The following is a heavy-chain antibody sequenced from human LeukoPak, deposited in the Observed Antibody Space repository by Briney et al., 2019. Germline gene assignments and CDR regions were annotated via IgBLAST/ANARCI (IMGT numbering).Heavy chain of an antibody. CDR3: ATIPSSGMSYYYYYAMDV. Sequence: GGPLRLSCAASGFTFSSYAMSWVRQAPGKGLEWVSVISGSGGSTYYADSVKGRCTISRDNSKNTLYLQMNSLRAEDTAMYYCATIPSSGMSYYYYYAMDVWGQGTTVTVSS. J-gene: IGHJ6*02. V-gene: IGHV3-23*01. CDR2: ISGSGGST. D-gene: IGHD3-3*01. CDR1: GFTFSSYA.